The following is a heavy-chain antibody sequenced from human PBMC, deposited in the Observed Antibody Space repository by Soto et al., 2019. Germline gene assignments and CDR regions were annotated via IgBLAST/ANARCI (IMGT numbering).Heavy chain of an antibody. V-gene: IGHV4-4*07. CDR3: ARERTYQMFGDDALDI. Sequence: QVQLQESGPGLVRPSETLSLTCTVSGGSLNNYNWNWIRQSAGKGLEWIGRIYSSGKTYYKPSLKSRVTLSLDTFNNQIPLKVTSVTAADTAMYYCARERTYQMFGDDALDIWGLGTMVTVSS. CDR2: IYSSGKT. J-gene: IGHJ3*02. D-gene: IGHD2-2*01. CDR1: GGSLNNYN.